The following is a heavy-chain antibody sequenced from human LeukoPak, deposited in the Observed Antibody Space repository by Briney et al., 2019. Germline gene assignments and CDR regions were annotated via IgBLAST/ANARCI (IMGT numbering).Heavy chain of an antibody. Sequence: KTSETLSLTCTASGGSISSYYWSWIRQPPGKGLEWIGYIYYSGSTNYNPSLKSRVTISVDTSKNQFSLKLSSVTAADTAVYYCAKSSSGWYSLGYWGQGTLVTVSS. J-gene: IGHJ4*02. D-gene: IGHD6-19*01. CDR2: IYYSGST. CDR3: AKSSSGWYSLGY. CDR1: GGSISSYY. V-gene: IGHV4-59*01.